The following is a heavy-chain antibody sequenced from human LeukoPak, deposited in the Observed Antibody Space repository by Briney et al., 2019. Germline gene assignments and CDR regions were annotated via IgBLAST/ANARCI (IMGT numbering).Heavy chain of an antibody. Sequence: GGSLRLSCAASGFTFSSYWMSWVRQAPGKGLEWVANIKQDGSEKYYVDSVKGRFTTSRDNAKNSLYLQMNSLRAEDTAVYYCARDRFYYGSGSYYHYYYYGMDVWGQGTTVTVSS. V-gene: IGHV3-7*01. CDR2: IKQDGSEK. CDR1: GFTFSSYW. D-gene: IGHD3-10*01. CDR3: ARDRFYYGSGSYYHYYYYGMDV. J-gene: IGHJ6*02.